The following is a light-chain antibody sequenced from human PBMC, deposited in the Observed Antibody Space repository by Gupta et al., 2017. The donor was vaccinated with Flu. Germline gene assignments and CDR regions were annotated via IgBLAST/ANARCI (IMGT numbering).Light chain of an antibody. CDR2: EVY. V-gene: IGLV2-8*01. Sequence: HSAVPQPPAASGSPGQSVTISCAGTISDIGGYNLVAWYQQFPGKVPKLMIYEVYKRPSGVPDRFSGSKYGTTASLTVTGLQAEDEADYDCSAYAGANNVYVFGTGTKVTVL. CDR1: ISDIGGYNL. CDR3: SAYAGANNVYV. J-gene: IGLJ1*01.